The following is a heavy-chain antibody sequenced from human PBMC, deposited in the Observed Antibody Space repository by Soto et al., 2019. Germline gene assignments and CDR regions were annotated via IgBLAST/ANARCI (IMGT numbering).Heavy chain of an antibody. CDR1: GYTFANHW. J-gene: IGHJ4*02. Sequence: GVLRLSCAVAGYTFANHWMHWVRQAPGKGLEWVSRMNSDGSLINYADSVKGRFTVSRDNARNTLYLQMNSLRVEDTAVYYCATAEVDYWGPGTLVTVSS. CDR3: ATAEVDY. V-gene: IGHV3-74*01. CDR2: MNSDGSLI.